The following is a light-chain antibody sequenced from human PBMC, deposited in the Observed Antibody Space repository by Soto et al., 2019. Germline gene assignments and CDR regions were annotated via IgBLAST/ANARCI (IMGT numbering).Light chain of an antibody. V-gene: IGKV3-15*01. CDR2: DAS. CDR1: QTIDNT. Sequence: EIVMMQSPATLSLSPGERATLSCRASQTIDNTLAWYQRKPGQAPRLLIYDASTRATGVPARFSGSGSGTDFTLTISSLQSEDFAVYYCQHYNYWPYTFGQGTKVEIK. J-gene: IGKJ2*01. CDR3: QHYNYWPYT.